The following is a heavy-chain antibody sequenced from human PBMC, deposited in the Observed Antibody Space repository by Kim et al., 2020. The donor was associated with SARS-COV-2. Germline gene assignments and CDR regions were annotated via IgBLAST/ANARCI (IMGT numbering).Heavy chain of an antibody. CDR2: INSDGSST. CDR1: GFTFSSYW. J-gene: IGHJ4*02. V-gene: IGHV3-74*01. Sequence: GGSLRLSCAASGFTFSSYWMHWVRQAPGKGLVWVSRINSDGSSTSYADSVKGRFTFSRDNAKNTLYLQMNSLRAEDTAVYYCARGRGGSYHYYFDYWGQGTLVTVSS. CDR3: ARGRGGSYHYYFDY. D-gene: IGHD1-26*01.